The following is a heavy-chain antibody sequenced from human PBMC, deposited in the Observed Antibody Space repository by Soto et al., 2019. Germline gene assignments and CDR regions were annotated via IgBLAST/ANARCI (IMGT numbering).Heavy chain of an antibody. Sequence: SVKVSCKASGGTFGSYAISWVRQAPGQGLEWMGGIIPIFGTANYAQKFQGRVTITADESTSTAYMELSSLRSEDTAVYYCARAPRRGTMVRGVTDDYWGQGTLVTVSS. CDR3: ARAPRRGTMVRGVTDDY. V-gene: IGHV1-69*13. D-gene: IGHD3-10*01. CDR1: GGTFGSYA. J-gene: IGHJ4*02. CDR2: IIPIFGTA.